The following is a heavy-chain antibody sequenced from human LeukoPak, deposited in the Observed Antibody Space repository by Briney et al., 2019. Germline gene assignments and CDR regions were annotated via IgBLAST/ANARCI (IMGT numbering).Heavy chain of an antibody. CDR2: IYYSGST. V-gene: IGHV4-59*08. Sequence: SETLSLTCTVSGGSISSYHWSWIRQPPGKGLEWIGYIYYSGSTNYNPSLLSRVTISVDTSKNQFSLKLRSVTAADTAVYYCARPFSGSYSDAFDLWGQGTMVTVSS. J-gene: IGHJ3*01. CDR1: GGSISSYH. D-gene: IGHD1-26*01. CDR3: ARPFSGSYSDAFDL.